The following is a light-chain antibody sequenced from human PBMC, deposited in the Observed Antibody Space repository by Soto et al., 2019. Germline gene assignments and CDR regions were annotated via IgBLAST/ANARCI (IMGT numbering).Light chain of an antibody. Sequence: QSVLTQPPSASGTPGQRVTISCSGSSSNIGSNYVYWYQQLPGTAPKLLIYRHNQRPSGVPDRFSCSKSGTSASLAISGLRSEDEADYYCAAWDDSLSGVVFGGGTKLTVL. V-gene: IGLV1-47*01. CDR1: SSNIGSNY. CDR3: AAWDDSLSGVV. J-gene: IGLJ2*01. CDR2: RHN.